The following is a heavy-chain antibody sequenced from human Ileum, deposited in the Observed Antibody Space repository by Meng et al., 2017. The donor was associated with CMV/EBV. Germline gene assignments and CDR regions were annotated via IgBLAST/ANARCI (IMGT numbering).Heavy chain of an antibody. D-gene: IGHD2-2*01. CDR2: ISAYNGNT. J-gene: IGHJ4*02. CDR3: ARLGYCSSTSCRAYFDY. Sequence: ASVKVSCKASGYTFTSYGISWVRQAPGQGLEWMGWISAYNGNTNYAQKLQGRVTMTTDTSTSTAYMELRSLRSDDRAVYYCARLGYCSSTSCRAYFDYWGQGTLVTVSS. CDR1: GYTFTSYG. V-gene: IGHV1-18*01.